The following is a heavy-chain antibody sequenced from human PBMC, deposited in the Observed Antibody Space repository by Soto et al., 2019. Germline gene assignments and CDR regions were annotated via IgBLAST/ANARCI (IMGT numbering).Heavy chain of an antibody. CDR1: GGSISSGGYY. CDR2: IYYSGST. CDR3: ARDTRTMYSSSSSGQIYYYYGMDV. V-gene: IGHV4-31*03. Sequence: QVQLQESGPGLVKPSQTLSLTCTVSGGSISSGGYYWSWIRQHPGKGLEWIGYIYYSGSTYYNPSLKSRVTISVDTSKNQFSLKLSSVTAADTAVHYCARDTRTMYSSSSSGQIYYYYGMDVWGQGTTVTVSS. D-gene: IGHD6-6*01. J-gene: IGHJ6*02.